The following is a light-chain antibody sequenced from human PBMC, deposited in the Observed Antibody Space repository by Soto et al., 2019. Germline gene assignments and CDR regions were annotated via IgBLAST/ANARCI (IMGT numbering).Light chain of an antibody. CDR2: GNS. CDR3: QSYDSSLSGYVV. CDR1: SSNIAAGYD. J-gene: IGLJ2*01. Sequence: QSVLTQPPSVSGVPGQRVTISCTGSSSNIAAGYDVHWYQQLPGTAPKLLIHGNSNRPSGVPDRFSGSKSGTSASLAITGLQAEDEADYYCQSYDSSLSGYVVFGGGTKLTV. V-gene: IGLV1-40*01.